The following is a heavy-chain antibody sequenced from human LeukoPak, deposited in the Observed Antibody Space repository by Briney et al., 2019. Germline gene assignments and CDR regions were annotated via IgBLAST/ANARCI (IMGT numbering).Heavy chain of an antibody. J-gene: IGHJ3*02. V-gene: IGHV3-7*01. CDR1: GFTFSSYW. Sequence: GGSLRLSCAASGFTFSSYWMGWVRQAPGKGLEWVSNIKQDGSETYYVDSVKGRFTISRDNAKNSLYLQMNSLRAEDTAVYYCARDEPPYYYGSGSYGDAFDIWGQGTMVTVSS. D-gene: IGHD3-10*01. CDR2: IKQDGSET. CDR3: ARDEPPYYYGSGSYGDAFDI.